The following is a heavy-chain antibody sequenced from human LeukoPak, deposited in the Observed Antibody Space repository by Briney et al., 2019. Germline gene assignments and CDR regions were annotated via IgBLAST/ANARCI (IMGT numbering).Heavy chain of an antibody. V-gene: IGHV4-39*01. D-gene: IGHD6-25*01. CDR2: IFHSGST. Sequence: SETLSLTCTVSGDSIFSTTYYWGWIRQPPGKGLEWIGSIFHSGSTYYNPSLRSRVTISVDTSKNQLSLSLRSVTAADTAVYYCARLYQGKRPPDYWGQRTLVTVSS. CDR1: GDSIFSTTYY. CDR3: ARLYQGKRPPDY. J-gene: IGHJ4*02.